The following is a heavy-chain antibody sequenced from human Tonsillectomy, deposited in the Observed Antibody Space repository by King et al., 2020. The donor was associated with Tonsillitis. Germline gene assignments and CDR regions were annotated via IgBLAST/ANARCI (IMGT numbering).Heavy chain of an antibody. J-gene: IGHJ4*02. CDR3: ARAALYCSSSSCYHFDY. Sequence: VQLVESGGGLVKPGGSLRLSCAASGFTFSSYNMNWVRQAPGKGLEWVSSISSSSSSMYYADSVKGRFTSSRDNAKNSLYLQMISLRAEDTAVYYCARAALYCSSSSCYHFDYWGQGTLVTVSS. CDR2: ISSSSSSM. CDR1: GFTFSSYN. D-gene: IGHD2-2*01. V-gene: IGHV3-21*01.